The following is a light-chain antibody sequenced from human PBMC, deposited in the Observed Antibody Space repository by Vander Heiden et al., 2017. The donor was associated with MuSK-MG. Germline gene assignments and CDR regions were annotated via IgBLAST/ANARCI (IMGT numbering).Light chain of an antibody. CDR1: QILLYSDGKTY. CDR3: RQSIQLPFT. V-gene: IGKV2D-29*01. Sequence: DVVLTQPPLSLSVTPVQPTSISCKASQILLYSDGKTYLYWYLQKPGQPPQLLIYEVSNRCSGVPDRFSGSGSGTDFTLKISLVEAEDVGVYHCRQSIQLPFTFGQGTKMEIK. J-gene: IGKJ2*01. CDR2: EVS.